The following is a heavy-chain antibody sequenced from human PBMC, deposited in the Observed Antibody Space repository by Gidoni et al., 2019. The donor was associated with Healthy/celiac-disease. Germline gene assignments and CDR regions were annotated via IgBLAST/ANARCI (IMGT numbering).Heavy chain of an antibody. J-gene: IGHJ3*02. Sequence: QVQLQQWGAGLLKPSETLSLTCAVYGGSFSGYYWSWIRQPPGKGREWIGEINHSGSTNYNPSLKSRVTISIDTSKNQFSLKLSSVTAADTAVYYCARGSKRWLQPKENAFDIWGQGTMVTVSS. CDR2: INHSGST. V-gene: IGHV4-34*01. CDR1: GGSFSGYY. D-gene: IGHD5-18*01. CDR3: ARGSKRWLQPKENAFDI.